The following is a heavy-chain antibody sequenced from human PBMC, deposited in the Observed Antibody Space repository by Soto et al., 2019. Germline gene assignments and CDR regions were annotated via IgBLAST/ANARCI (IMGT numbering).Heavy chain of an antibody. CDR2: ISVHNGKT. D-gene: IGHD2-21*01. V-gene: IGHV1-18*01. CDR1: GYSSSNYG. Sequence: ASVKVSCKASGYSSSNYGISWLRQAPGQGLEWMGWISVHNGKTEYAEKYMGRVTVTTDKSSNTAYLELRSLTSDDTALYFCERESGILNSMGWFDPWGQGTVVTSPQ. CDR3: ERESGILNSMGWFDP. J-gene: IGHJ5*02.